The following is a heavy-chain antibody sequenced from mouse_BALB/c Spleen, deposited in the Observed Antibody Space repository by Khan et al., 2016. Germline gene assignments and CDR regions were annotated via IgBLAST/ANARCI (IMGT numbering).Heavy chain of an antibody. V-gene: IGHV1-7*01. CDR2: INPSTGYT. Sequence: QVQLQQSGAELAKPGASVKMSCKASGYTFTSYWMHWVKQRPGQGLEWIGYINPSTGYTEYNQKFKDKATLTADKSSSTAYMQLSSLTSEDSAVYYCAKIHYYGRYYAVDYWGQGTSVTVSS. J-gene: IGHJ4*01. CDR1: GYTFTSYW. D-gene: IGHD1-2*01. CDR3: AKIHYYGRYYAVDY.